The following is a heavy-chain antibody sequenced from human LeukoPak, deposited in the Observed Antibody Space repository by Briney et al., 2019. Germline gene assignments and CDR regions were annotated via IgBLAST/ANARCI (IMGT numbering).Heavy chain of an antibody. Sequence: PGGSLRLSCAASGFIFSSYWMAWVRQAPGKGLEWVANIKEDGSEKNYVDSVKGRFTISRDNAKNSLYLQMNSLRAEDTAVYYCARSTTHPYYNYMDVWGKGTTVTLSS. CDR1: GFIFSSYW. CDR2: IKEDGSEK. V-gene: IGHV3-7*01. CDR3: ARSTTHPYYNYMDV. J-gene: IGHJ6*03. D-gene: IGHD4-17*01.